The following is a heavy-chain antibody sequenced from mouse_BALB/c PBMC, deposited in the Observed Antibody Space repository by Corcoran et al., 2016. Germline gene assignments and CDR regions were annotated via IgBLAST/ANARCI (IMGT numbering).Heavy chain of an antibody. CDR1: GYTFTNYG. CDR3: ARSTSGSSYDRLYYFDY. Sequence: QIQLVQSGPELKKPGETVKISCKASGYTFTNYGMNWVKQAPGKGLKWMGWINTYTGEPTYADDFKGRFAFSLETSASTAYLQNHNLKNEDTATYFCARSTSGSSYDRLYYFDYWGQGTTLTVSS. V-gene: IGHV9-3-1*01. D-gene: IGHD1-1*01. CDR2: INTYTGEP. J-gene: IGHJ2*01.